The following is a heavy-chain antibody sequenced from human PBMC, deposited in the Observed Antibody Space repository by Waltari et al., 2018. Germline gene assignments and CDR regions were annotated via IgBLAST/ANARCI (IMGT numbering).Heavy chain of an antibody. CDR3: VRHRTTYPLEIDY. J-gene: IGHJ4*02. D-gene: IGHD2-2*01. CDR1: GDSFTSHW. V-gene: IGHV5-10-1*01. Sequence: EVQLVQSGAEVKTPEESLRISCEGSGDSFTSHWISWVRQMPGKGLEWVGRIDPSDSFRNYGPAFEGHVTISVDQSLRTAYLQWDSLKASDTAIYYCVRHRTTYPLEIDYWGQGTLVTVSS. CDR2: IDPSDSFR.